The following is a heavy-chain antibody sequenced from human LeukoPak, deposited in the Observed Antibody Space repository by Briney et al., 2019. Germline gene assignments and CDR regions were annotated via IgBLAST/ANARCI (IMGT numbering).Heavy chain of an antibody. V-gene: IGHV1-18*01. CDR3: ARGGGAYCGTDCQRTFDY. D-gene: IGHD2-21*02. J-gene: IGHJ4*02. Sequence: RASVKVSCKASGYTFNTYGIIWVRQAPGQGFEWMGWISGLKEKTDYPQKFQGRVTMTTGTATRTAFMELTSLRSDDTAVYYCARGGGAYCGTDCQRTFDYWGQGTLVTVSS. CDR2: ISGLKEKT. CDR1: GYTFNTYG.